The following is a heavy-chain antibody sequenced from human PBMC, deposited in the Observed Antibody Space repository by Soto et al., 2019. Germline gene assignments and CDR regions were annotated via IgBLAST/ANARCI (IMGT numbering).Heavy chain of an antibody. Sequence: QVDLVQSXAEVKKPGASVTISCKASGSAITXXXIXXVRQAPGRGLEWMGIINPGGGSASYAQKFQDRVTIDKDTSTGTVXXXXXSLRTEDTAVYYCARDTSGWSLNGLDVWGQGTTVNVSS. J-gene: IGHJ6*02. D-gene: IGHD6-19*01. V-gene: IGHV1-46*01. CDR3: ARDTSGWSLNGLDV. CDR1: GSAITXXX. CDR2: INPGGGSA.